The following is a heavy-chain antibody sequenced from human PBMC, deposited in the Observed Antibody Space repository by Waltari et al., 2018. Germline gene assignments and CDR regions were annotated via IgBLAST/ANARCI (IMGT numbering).Heavy chain of an antibody. J-gene: IGHJ4*02. V-gene: IGHV3-23*01. Sequence: EVQLLESGGRLVQPGGSLRLSCAASGFSFSTYAMSWVRQAPGKGLEWVSVISGSSVTSYYAESVKGRCSISRDNSRHMLVLEMNSLRVEDTAIYYCARDWDRPWFGEAHFDLWGQGTLVTVSS. CDR1: GFSFSTYA. D-gene: IGHD3-10*01. CDR3: ARDWDRPWFGEAHFDL. CDR2: ISGSSVTS.